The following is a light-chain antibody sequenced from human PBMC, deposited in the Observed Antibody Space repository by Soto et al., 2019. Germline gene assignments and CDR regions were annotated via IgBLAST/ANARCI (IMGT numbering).Light chain of an antibody. CDR1: QSVSSN. V-gene: IGKV3-15*01. CDR2: GAS. CDR3: QQYNNWLPLT. J-gene: IGKJ4*01. Sequence: EIVMTQSPATLSVSPGGGATLSCRASQSVSSNLAWYQQKPGQAPRLLIYGASTRATGIPARFSGSGSGTEFTLTISSLQSEDFAVYYCQQYNNWLPLTFGGGTKVEIK.